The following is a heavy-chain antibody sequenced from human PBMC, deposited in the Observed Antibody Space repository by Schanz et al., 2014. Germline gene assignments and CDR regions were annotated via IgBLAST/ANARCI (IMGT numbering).Heavy chain of an antibody. Sequence: QVQLQESGPGLVKPSETLSLTCAVSGGSMSGYHWIWIRQPPGRGLEWIGHIYYSGGTPYNPSLERRVTISIDMSKSQFSLTLSTVIAADTAIYFCARGAAAGIYNWFDPWGQGTQVIVSS. D-gene: IGHD6-13*01. J-gene: IGHJ5*02. CDR1: GGSMSGYH. CDR3: ARGAAAGIYNWFDP. V-gene: IGHV4-59*01. CDR2: IYYSGGT.